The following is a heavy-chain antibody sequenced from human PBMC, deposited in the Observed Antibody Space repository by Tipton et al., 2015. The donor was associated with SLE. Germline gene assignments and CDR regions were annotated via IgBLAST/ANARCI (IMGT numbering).Heavy chain of an antibody. CDR1: GLTFDDYA. V-gene: IGHV3-9*01. CDR3: ARDSMVGDGMDV. Sequence: SLRLSCAASGLTFDDYAMHWVRQAPGKGLEWVSGISWNSGSIGYADSVKGRFTISRDNSKNTLYLEMNSLRAEDTAVYYCARDSMVGDGMDVWGQGTTVTVSS. CDR2: ISWNSGSI. D-gene: IGHD1-26*01. J-gene: IGHJ6*02.